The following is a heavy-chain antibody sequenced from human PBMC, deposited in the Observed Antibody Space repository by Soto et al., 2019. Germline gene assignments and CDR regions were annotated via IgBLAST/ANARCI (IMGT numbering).Heavy chain of an antibody. J-gene: IGHJ6*02. CDR1: GYTFTGYY. CDR3: AIYYDFWSGHRKAAWIYGMDV. V-gene: IGHV1-2*04. CDR2: INPNSGGT. D-gene: IGHD3-3*01. Sequence: ASVKVSCKASGYTFTGYYMHWVRQAPGQGLEWMGWINPNSGGTNYAQKFQGWVTMTRDTSISTAYMELSRLRSDDTAVYYCAIYYDFWSGHRKAAWIYGMDVWGQGTTVTVSS.